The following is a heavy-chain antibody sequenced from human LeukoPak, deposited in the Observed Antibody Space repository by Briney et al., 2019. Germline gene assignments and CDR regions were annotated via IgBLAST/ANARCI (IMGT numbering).Heavy chain of an antibody. CDR2: INHSGST. V-gene: IGHV4-34*01. CDR1: GGSFSGYY. J-gene: IGHJ3*02. Sequence: SETLSLTCAVYGGSFSGYYWSWIRQPPGKGLEWIGEINHSGSTNYNPSLKSRVTISVDTSKNQFSLKLSSVTAADTAVYYCARRRRWLTDAFDIWGQGTMVTVSS. D-gene: IGHD5-24*01. CDR3: ARRRRWLTDAFDI.